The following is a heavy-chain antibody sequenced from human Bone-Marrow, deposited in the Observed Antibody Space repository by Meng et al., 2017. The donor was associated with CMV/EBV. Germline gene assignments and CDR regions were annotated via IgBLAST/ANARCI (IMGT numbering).Heavy chain of an antibody. J-gene: IGHJ4*02. CDR3: ARDSVMMTLGGVLVVAPPDH. CDR2: IWDDGSKK. Sequence: FSSYGMNWVRQAPGKGLEWVANIWDDGSKKYYEDSVKGRFTISRDSSKNTMDLQMSGLRGEDTALYYCARDSVMMTLGGVLVVAPPDHWGQGTLVTVSS. D-gene: IGHD3-16*02. V-gene: IGHV3-33*01. CDR1: FSSYG.